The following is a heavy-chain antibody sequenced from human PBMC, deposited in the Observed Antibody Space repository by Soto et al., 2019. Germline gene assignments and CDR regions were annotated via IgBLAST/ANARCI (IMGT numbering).Heavy chain of an antibody. CDR2: IIPIPGTA. CDR3: ARSQGSSTSLEIYDYYYYGMDV. D-gene: IGHD2-2*01. V-gene: IGHV1-69*01. Sequence: QVQLVQSGAEVKKPGSSVKVSCKASGGTFGSYDISWVRQAPGQGLEWMGGIIPIPGTANYAQKFQGRVTIAADESTSTAYMELSSLRSEDTAVYYCARSQGSSTSLEIYDYYYYGMDVWGQGTTVTASS. CDR1: GGTFGSYD. J-gene: IGHJ6*02.